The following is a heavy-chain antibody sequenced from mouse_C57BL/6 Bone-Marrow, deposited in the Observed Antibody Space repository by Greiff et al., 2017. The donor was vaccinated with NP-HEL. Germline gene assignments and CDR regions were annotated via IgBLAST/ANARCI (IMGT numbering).Heavy chain of an antibody. CDR1: GFSLPSSA. D-gene: IGHD1-1*01. CDR3: AIQDYGSSYEFAY. CDR2: IWTGGGT. J-gene: IGHJ3*01. V-gene: IGHV2-9-1*01. Sequence: QVQLQQSGPGLVAPSQSLSITCTVSGFSLPSSAISWVRQPPGKGLEWLGVIWTGGGTHYTSALKSRLSISKDNSKSQVFLKMNSLQTDDTARYYCAIQDYGSSYEFAYWGQGTLVTVSA.